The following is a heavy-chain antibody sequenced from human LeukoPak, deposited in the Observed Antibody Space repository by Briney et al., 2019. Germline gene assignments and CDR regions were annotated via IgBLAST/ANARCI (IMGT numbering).Heavy chain of an antibody. CDR1: GFTFSSYA. V-gene: IGHV3-23*01. D-gene: IGHD3-10*02. J-gene: IGHJ6*04. CDR3: AELGITMIGGV. CDR2: ISDSGSST. Sequence: GGSLRLSCAASGFTFSSYAMSWVRQAPGKGLEWVSGISDSGSSTYYAESVKGRFTISRDNSKNTLYPQMNSLRAEDTAVYYCAELGITMIGGVWGKGTTVTISS.